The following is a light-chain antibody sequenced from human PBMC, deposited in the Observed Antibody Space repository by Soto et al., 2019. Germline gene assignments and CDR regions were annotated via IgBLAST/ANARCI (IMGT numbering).Light chain of an antibody. CDR2: EVS. CDR3: SSYTSSSTLV. CDR1: SSDGGGYNY. J-gene: IGLJ1*01. Sequence: QSALAQPASVSGSPGQSITISCTGTSSDGGGYNYVSWYQQHPGTAPKLMIYEVSNRPSGVSNRFSGSKSGNQASLTISGLQAEDEADYYCSSYTSSSTLVFGTGTKGTVL. V-gene: IGLV2-14*01.